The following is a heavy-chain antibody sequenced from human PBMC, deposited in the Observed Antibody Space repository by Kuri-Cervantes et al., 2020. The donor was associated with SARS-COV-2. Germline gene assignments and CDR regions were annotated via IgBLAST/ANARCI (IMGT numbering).Heavy chain of an antibody. CDR3: AKNIAVAARRAEYFRH. D-gene: IGHD6-19*01. V-gene: IGHV3-23*01. CDR2: ISGSGGST. CDR1: GFTFSSYA. J-gene: IGHJ1*01. Sequence: GESLKISCAASGFTFSSYAMSWVRQAPGKGLEWVSAISGSGGSTYYADSVKGRFTISRDNSKNTLYLQMNSLRAEDTAVYYCAKNIAVAARRAEYFRHWGQGTLVTVSS.